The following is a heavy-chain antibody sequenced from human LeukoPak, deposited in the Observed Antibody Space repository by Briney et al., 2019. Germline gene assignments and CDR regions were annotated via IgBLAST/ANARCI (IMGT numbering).Heavy chain of an antibody. CDR3: ARHGSIATGAFTH. CDR2: IYYSGST. V-gene: IGHV4-39*01. J-gene: IGHJ4*02. D-gene: IGHD6-13*01. Sequence: SETLSLTCTVSGGSISSSSYYWGWIRQPPGKGLAWIGSIYYSGSTYDNPSLKSRVIISVDTSKNQFSLKLSSVTAADTAVYYCARHGSIATGAFTHWGQGTLVTVSS. CDR1: GGSISSSSYY.